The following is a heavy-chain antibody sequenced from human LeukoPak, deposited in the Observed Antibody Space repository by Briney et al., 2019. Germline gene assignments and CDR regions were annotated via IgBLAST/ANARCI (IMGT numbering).Heavy chain of an antibody. CDR1: GGSISSYY. J-gene: IGHJ4*02. CDR3: ARLDSSGSYFDY. CDR2: VYYSGST. Sequence: SETLSLTCTVSGGSISSYYWSWIRQPPGKGLEWIGYVYYSGSTNYNPSLKSRVTISVDTSKNQFSLKLSSVTAADTAVYYCARLDSSGSYFDYWGQGTLVTVSS. V-gene: IGHV4-59*08. D-gene: IGHD3-22*01.